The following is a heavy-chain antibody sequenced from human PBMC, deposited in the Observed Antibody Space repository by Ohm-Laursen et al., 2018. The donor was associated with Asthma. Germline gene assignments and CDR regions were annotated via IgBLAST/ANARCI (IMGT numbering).Heavy chain of an antibody. D-gene: IGHD6-19*01. CDR2: ISSSSSTI. J-gene: IGHJ4*02. CDR1: EFTFSLYS. Sequence: SLRLSCTASEFTFSLYSMNWVRQAPGKGLEWVSYISSSSSTIYYADSVKGRFTISRDNAKNSLYLQMNSLRAEDTAVYYCAIYSSGWSGGFDYWGQGTLVTVSS. CDR3: AIYSSGWSGGFDY. V-gene: IGHV3-48*01.